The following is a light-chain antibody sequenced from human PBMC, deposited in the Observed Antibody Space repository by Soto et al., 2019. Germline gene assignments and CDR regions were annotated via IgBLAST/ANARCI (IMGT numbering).Light chain of an antibody. V-gene: IGLV4-69*01. CDR2: LNSDGSH. CDR3: QTWGTGSSHVV. CDR1: SGHSSYT. J-gene: IGLJ2*01. Sequence: QAVVTQSPSASASLGASVKLTCTLSSGHSSYTIAWHQQQPEKGPRFLMKLNSDGSHTKGDGIPDRFSGSSSGAERYLTISSLQSEDEADYYCQTWGTGSSHVVFGGGTKLTVL.